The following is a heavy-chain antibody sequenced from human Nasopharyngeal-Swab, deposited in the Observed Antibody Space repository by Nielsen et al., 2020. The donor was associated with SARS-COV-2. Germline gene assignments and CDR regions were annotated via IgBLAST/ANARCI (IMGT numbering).Heavy chain of an antibody. J-gene: IGHJ3*02. CDR1: GGSISSGGYY. Sequence: SETLSLTCTVSGGSISSGGYYWSWIRQHPGKGLEWIGYIYYSGSTYYNPSLKSRVTISVDTSKNQFSLELSSVTAADTAVYYCARAAITMIVVVSAFDIWGQGTMVTVSS. CDR2: IYYSGST. D-gene: IGHD3-22*01. V-gene: IGHV4-31*03. CDR3: ARAAITMIVVVSAFDI.